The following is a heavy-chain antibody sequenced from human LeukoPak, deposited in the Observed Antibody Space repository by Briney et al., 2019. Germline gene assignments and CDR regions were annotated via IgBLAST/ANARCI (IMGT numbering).Heavy chain of an antibody. D-gene: IGHD6-13*01. V-gene: IGHV3-7*01. Sequence: GGSLRLSCAASGFTFSSYWMSLVRQAPGKGLEWVANIKQDGSEKYYVDSVKGRFTISRDNAKNSLYLQMNSLRAEDTAVYYCARVRGSSWYDAFDIWGQGTMVTVSS. J-gene: IGHJ3*02. CDR3: ARVRGSSWYDAFDI. CDR1: GFTFSSYW. CDR2: IKQDGSEK.